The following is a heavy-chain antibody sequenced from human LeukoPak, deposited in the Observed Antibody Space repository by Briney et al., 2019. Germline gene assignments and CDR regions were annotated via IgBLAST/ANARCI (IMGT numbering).Heavy chain of an antibody. CDR1: GYTFTSYG. D-gene: IGHD2-2*02. Sequence: EASVKVSCKASGYTFTSYGINWVRQATGQGLEWMGWMNPNSGNTGYAQKFQGRVTMTRNTSISTAYMELSSLRSEDTAVYYCARSPFHCSSTSCYISHRGYYYYGMDVWGQGTTVTVSS. CDR3: ARSPFHCSSTSCYISHRGYYYYGMDV. V-gene: IGHV1-8*01. CDR2: MNPNSGNT. J-gene: IGHJ6*02.